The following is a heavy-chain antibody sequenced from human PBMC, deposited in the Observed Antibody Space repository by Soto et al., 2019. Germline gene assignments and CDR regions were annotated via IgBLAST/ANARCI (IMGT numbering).Heavy chain of an antibody. CDR2: VSGSGGRT. V-gene: IGHV3-23*01. CDR1: GFTFSRYA. CDR3: AKPESSYSWGNGPDY. D-gene: IGHD3-22*01. J-gene: IGHJ4*02. Sequence: GGSLRLSCAASGFTFSRYAMTWVRQAPGKGLEWVSGVSGSGGRTYYADSVKGRFTISRDNSKNTLFLQMNSLRAEDTAVYYRAKPESSYSWGNGPDYWGQGTLVTVSS.